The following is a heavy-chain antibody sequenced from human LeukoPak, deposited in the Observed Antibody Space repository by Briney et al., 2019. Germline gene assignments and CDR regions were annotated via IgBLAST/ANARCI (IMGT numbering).Heavy chain of an antibody. CDR2: IKQDGSEK. D-gene: IGHD2-2*01. Sequence: KPGGSLRLSCAASGFTFSSYWMSWVRQAPGKGLEWVANIKQDGSEKYYVDSVKGRFTISRDNAKNSLYLQMNSLRAEDTAVYYCAREGSYCSSTSCYGEWFDPWGQGTLVTVSS. CDR1: GFTFSSYW. CDR3: AREGSYCSSTSCYGEWFDP. J-gene: IGHJ5*02. V-gene: IGHV3-7*03.